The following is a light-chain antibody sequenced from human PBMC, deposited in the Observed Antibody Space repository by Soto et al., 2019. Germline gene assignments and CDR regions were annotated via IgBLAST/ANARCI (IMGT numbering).Light chain of an antibody. CDR3: CSFAGTNSFV. V-gene: IGLV2-8*01. CDR2: EVN. CDR1: RGGVGGDNY. Sequence: QTALTQPPSASRSPGQAVSIACTGTRGGVGGDNYVSWYQQRPRTGPKVIISEVNKRPSGVPDRVFGSKSGNTASLTVSGLQAEDEATYYCCSFAGTNSFVFGPGTKVTV. J-gene: IGLJ1*01.